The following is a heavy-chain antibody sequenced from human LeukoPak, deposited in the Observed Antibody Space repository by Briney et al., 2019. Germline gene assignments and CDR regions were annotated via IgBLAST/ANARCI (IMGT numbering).Heavy chain of an antibody. Sequence: SETLSLTCTVSGGSISSSSYYWGWIRQPPGKGLEWIGSIYYSGSTYYNPSLKSRVTISVDTSKNQFSLKLSSVTAADTAVYYCARASIIVLVPAARGPFDYWGQGTLVTVSS. CDR2: IYYSGST. J-gene: IGHJ4*02. CDR1: GGSISSSSYY. D-gene: IGHD2-2*01. V-gene: IGHV4-39*01. CDR3: ARASIIVLVPAARGPFDY.